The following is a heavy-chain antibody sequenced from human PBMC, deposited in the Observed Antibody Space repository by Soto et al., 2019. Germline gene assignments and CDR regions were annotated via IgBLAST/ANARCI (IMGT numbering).Heavy chain of an antibody. Sequence: QVQLVESGGGVVQPGGSLRLSCAASGFTFGRHGMHWVRQAPGKGLEWVAVIGSDGRRDSYADSVKGRFTISRDNGQNTLYLQMNSLRAEDTAVYYCARDDYGDNGLDYWGQGTLVTVS. D-gene: IGHD4-17*01. CDR3: ARDDYGDNGLDY. CDR1: GFTFGRHG. V-gene: IGHV3-33*01. CDR2: IGSDGRRD. J-gene: IGHJ4*02.